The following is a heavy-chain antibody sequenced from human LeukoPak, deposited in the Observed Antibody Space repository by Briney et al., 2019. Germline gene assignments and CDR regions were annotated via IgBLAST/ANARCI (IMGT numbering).Heavy chain of an antibody. D-gene: IGHD2-21*02. CDR2: ISWNSGRI. J-gene: IGHJ4*02. CDR1: GFTFGDYA. CDR3: VRDGGLQAYYFDY. V-gene: IGHV3-9*03. Sequence: GGSLRLSCAASGFTFGDYAMHWVRQAPGRGLEWVSGISWNSGRINYADSVKGRFTISRDNAKNSLYLQMNSLRVEDMALYYCVRDGGLQAYYFDYWGQGTLVTVSS.